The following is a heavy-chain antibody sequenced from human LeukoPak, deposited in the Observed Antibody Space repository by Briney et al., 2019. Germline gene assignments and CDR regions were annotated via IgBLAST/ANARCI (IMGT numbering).Heavy chain of an antibody. D-gene: IGHD5-24*01. CDR2: MNPNNGNA. CDR3: ARGALEMATISY. CDR1: GYTFTRYS. J-gene: IGHJ4*02. Sequence: ASVKVSCKASGYTFTRYSIKWVRQATGQGLEWMGWMNPNNGNAGHAQKFQGRLTMTRNTSISTAYMELSSLRSEDTAVYYSARGALEMATISYWGQGTLVTVSS. V-gene: IGHV1-8*01.